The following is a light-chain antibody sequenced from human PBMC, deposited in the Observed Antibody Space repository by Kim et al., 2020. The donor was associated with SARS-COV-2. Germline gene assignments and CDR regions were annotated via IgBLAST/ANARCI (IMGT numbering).Light chain of an antibody. CDR2: AAS. CDR3: QQSHTAPSFT. Sequence: EIQMTQSPPYLSTSVGDRVTIVCRASQSISTYLNWYQQKPGKAPKLLIYAASNLHSGVVSRFSGSGSRTDFTLTISSPQPDDFASYYCQQSHTAPSFTFGEGTKLEI. J-gene: IGKJ4*01. CDR1: QSISTY. V-gene: IGKV1-39*01.